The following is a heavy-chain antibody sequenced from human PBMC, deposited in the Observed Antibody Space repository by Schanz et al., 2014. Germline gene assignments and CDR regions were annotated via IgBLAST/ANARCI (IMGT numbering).Heavy chain of an antibody. Sequence: VQLVESGGGVVQPGRSRRLSCEASGFTFRSYGMNWVRQAPGKGLEWVSYISSSSSTIYYADSVKGRFTISRDNAKNSLYLQMNSLRAEDTGVYYCARGREVVAKIFDVWGQGTMVTVSS. CDR3: ARGREVVAKIFDV. D-gene: IGHD3-22*01. V-gene: IGHV3-48*01. J-gene: IGHJ3*01. CDR1: GFTFRSYG. CDR2: ISSSSSTI.